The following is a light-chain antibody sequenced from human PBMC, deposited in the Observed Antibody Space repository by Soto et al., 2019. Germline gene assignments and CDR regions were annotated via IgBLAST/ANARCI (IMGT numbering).Light chain of an antibody. CDR1: QSVGSD. J-gene: IGKJ4*01. CDR2: GAS. Sequence: EIVMTQSPATLSVSPGERATLSCRASQSVGSDLAWYQQKPGQAPRLLIYGASSRATGIPDRFSGSGSGTDFTLTIRRLEPEDFAVYYCQQYGSSPRTFGGGTKVDIK. CDR3: QQYGSSPRT. V-gene: IGKV3-20*01.